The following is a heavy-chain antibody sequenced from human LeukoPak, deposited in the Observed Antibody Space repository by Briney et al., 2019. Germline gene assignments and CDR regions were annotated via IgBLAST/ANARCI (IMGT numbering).Heavy chain of an antibody. CDR2: IYYSGST. Sequence: PSETLSLTCTVSGDSISSSNYYWGWIRQPPGKGLEWIGSIYYSGSTYYNPSLKSRVPISLDTSKNQFSLKLRSVTAADTAVYYCARDVDTELRGVGAFDIWGQGTMVTVSS. CDR3: ARDVDTELRGVGAFDI. D-gene: IGHD1-7*01. V-gene: IGHV4-39*07. J-gene: IGHJ3*02. CDR1: GDSISSSNYY.